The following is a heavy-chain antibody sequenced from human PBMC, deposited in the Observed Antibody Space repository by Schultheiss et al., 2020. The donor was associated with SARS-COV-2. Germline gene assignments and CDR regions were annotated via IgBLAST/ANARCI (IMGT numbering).Heavy chain of an antibody. V-gene: IGHV1-18*01. CDR2: ISAYDGNT. D-gene: IGHD3-10*01. CDR1: GYTFNTYG. Sequence: ASVKVSCKASGYTFNTYGMSWVRQAPGQGLEWMGWISAYDGNTDYAQKFQGRVTMTRDTSISTAYMELSRLRSDDTAVYYCARGSPPGHYWGQGTLVTVSS. CDR3: ARGSPPGHY. J-gene: IGHJ4*02.